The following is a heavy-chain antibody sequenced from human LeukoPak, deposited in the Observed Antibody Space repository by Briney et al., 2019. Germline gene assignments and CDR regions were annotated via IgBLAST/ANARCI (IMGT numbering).Heavy chain of an antibody. CDR3: ARHPDYYDSSGYYYVVFVGGALDY. Sequence: ASVKVSCKASGYTFTSYGISWVRQAPGQGLEWMGWISAYNGNTNYAQKLQGRVTMTTDTSTSTAYMELRSLRSDDTAVYYCARHPDYYDSSGYYYVVFVGGALDYWGQGTLVTVSS. CDR2: ISAYNGNT. J-gene: IGHJ4*02. V-gene: IGHV1-18*01. D-gene: IGHD3-22*01. CDR1: GYTFTSYG.